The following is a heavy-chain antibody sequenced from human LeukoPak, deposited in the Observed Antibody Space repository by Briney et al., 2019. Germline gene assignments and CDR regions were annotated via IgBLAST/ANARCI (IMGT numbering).Heavy chain of an antibody. CDR2: IFTSGIA. Sequence: PSETLSLTCTVSGGSIGIYYWNWIRQPAGKGLEWIGRIFTSGIANYNPSLKSRVTMSVDTSKNQFSLNLSSVTAADTAVYYCAREISGAYYNPLGYMDVWGKGTTVTVSS. CDR1: GGSIGIYY. J-gene: IGHJ6*03. D-gene: IGHD3-10*01. V-gene: IGHV4-4*07. CDR3: AREISGAYYNPLGYMDV.